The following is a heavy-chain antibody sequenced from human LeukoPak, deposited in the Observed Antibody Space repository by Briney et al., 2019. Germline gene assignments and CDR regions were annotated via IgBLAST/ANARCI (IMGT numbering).Heavy chain of an antibody. CDR1: GFTFSSYA. Sequence: GGSLRLSCAASGFTFSSYAMSWVRQAPGKGLEWVSAISGSGGSTYYADSVKGRFTISRDNSKNTLYLQMNSLRAEDTAVYYCARDEALNARSYYGPGSYYPGVMDVWGQGTTVTVSS. V-gene: IGHV3-23*01. CDR3: ARDEALNARSYYGPGSYYPGVMDV. J-gene: IGHJ6*02. D-gene: IGHD3-10*01. CDR2: ISGSGGST.